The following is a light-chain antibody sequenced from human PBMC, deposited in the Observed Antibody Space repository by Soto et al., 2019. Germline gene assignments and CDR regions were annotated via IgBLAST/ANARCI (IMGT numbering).Light chain of an antibody. Sequence: DIVMTQSPLSLPVTPGEPASISCRSSQSLLHSNGYNYLDWYLQKPGQSPQFLIYLGSSRASGVPDRFSGSGSGTDFTLKISRVEAEDVGVYYCMQALRTPATFGQGTKLEIK. CDR2: LGS. CDR1: QSLLHSNGYNY. CDR3: MQALRTPAT. J-gene: IGKJ2*01. V-gene: IGKV2-28*01.